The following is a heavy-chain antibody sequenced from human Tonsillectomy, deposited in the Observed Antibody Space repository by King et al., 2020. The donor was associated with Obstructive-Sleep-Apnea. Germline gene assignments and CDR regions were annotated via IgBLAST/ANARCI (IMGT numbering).Heavy chain of an antibody. D-gene: IGHD3-10*01. J-gene: IGHJ4*02. CDR1: GFTFDDYT. CDR3: AKDMGGGGLLFDY. CDR2: ISWDGGST. V-gene: IGHV3-43*01. Sequence: VQLVESGGVVVQPGGSLRLSCAASGFTFDDYTMHWVRQAPGKGLEWVSLISWDGGSTYYADSVKGRFTISRDNSKNSLYLQMNSLRTEDTALYYCAKDMGGGGLLFDYWGQGTLVTVSS.